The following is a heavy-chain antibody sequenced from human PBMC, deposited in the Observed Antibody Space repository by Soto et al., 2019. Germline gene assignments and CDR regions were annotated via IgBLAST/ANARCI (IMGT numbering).Heavy chain of an antibody. CDR1: GYTFTANY. Sequence: QVQLVQSGAEVKKPGASVKISCKGSGYTFTANYIQWVRQAPGQGLEWMGWINPNSGGTTYAQKFQGRVTLTRVTSITTAYMELSRLTSYDTAVYFCAREGSGWIYFDYWGQPSLFTVPS. J-gene: IGHJ4*02. V-gene: IGHV1-2*02. D-gene: IGHD6-19*01. CDR2: INPNSGGT. CDR3: AREGSGWIYFDY.